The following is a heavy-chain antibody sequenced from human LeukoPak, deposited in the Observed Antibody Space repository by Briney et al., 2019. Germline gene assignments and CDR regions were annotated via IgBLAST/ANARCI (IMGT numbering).Heavy chain of an antibody. Sequence: GGSLRLSCAASGFSFSSYGMHWVRQAPGKGLEWVAVISYDGSNKYYSDSVKGRFTISRDNSKNTLYLRLNSLRVEDTAVYYCAKAPFGDGDYGGSDYWGQGTLVTVSS. V-gene: IGHV3-30*18. J-gene: IGHJ4*02. CDR3: AKAPFGDGDYGGSDY. D-gene: IGHD4-17*01. CDR2: ISYDGSNK. CDR1: GFSFSSYG.